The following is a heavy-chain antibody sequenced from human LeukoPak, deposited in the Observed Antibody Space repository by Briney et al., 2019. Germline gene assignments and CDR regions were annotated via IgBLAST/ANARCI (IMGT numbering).Heavy chain of an antibody. CDR1: GYSIINYW. V-gene: IGHV5-51*01. D-gene: IGHD2-15*01. Sequence: GGSLKISCKGSGYSIINYWIGWVRQMPGKGLEWMGIIYPADSDIRYSPSFQGQVTISADKSISTAYLQWSSLKAWDTAMYYCARQEYCSGGSCYTWFDPWGQGTLVTVSS. J-gene: IGHJ5*02. CDR3: ARQEYCSGGSCYTWFDP. CDR2: IYPADSDI.